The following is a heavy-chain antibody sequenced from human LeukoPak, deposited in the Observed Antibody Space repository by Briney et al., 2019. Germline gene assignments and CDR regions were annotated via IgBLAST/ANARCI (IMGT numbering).Heavy chain of an antibody. CDR3: ARGGGTDYYDSSGYYYFAY. J-gene: IGHJ4*02. CDR1: GFTFSSYG. CDR2: IWYDGNNK. Sequence: PGGSLRLSCAASGFTFSSYGMHWVRQAPGKGLEWVTIIWYDGNNKNYADSVKGRFTISRDNSKNTLYLQMNSLRAEDTAVYYCARGGGTDYYDSSGYYYFAYWGQGTLVTVSS. D-gene: IGHD3-22*01. V-gene: IGHV3-33*01.